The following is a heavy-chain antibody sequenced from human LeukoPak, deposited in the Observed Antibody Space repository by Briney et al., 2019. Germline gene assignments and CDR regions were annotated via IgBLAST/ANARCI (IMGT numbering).Heavy chain of an antibody. CDR1: GVTFSSYA. CDR2: ISGSGGST. J-gene: IGHJ4*02. D-gene: IGHD6-19*01. Sequence: GGSLRLSCAASGVTFSSYAMSWVRQAPGKGVGWGSAISGSGGSTYYADSVKGPFTISRDNSKNTLYLQMNSLRAEDTAVYYCAKDPNSSGWYLYYFDYWGQGTLVTVSS. CDR3: AKDPNSSGWYLYYFDY. V-gene: IGHV3-23*01.